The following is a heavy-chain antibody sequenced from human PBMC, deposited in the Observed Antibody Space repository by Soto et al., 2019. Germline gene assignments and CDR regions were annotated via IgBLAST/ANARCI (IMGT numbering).Heavy chain of an antibody. CDR3: ARAPFSVAMNWFDP. CDR1: GGSISSGGYY. CDR2: IYYSGST. J-gene: IGHJ5*02. V-gene: IGHV4-31*03. D-gene: IGHD6-19*01. Sequence: SETLSLTCTVSGGSISSGGYYWSWIRQHPGKGLEWIGYIYYSGSTYYNPSLKSRVTISVDTSKNQFSLKLSSVTAADTAVYYCARAPFSVAMNWFDPWGPGTLVTVSP.